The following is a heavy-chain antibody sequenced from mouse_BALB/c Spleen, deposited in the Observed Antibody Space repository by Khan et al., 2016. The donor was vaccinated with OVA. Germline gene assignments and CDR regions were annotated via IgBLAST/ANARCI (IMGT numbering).Heavy chain of an antibody. CDR1: GYTFTNYG. CDR2: INTYTGEP. J-gene: IGHJ4*01. V-gene: IGHV9-3-1*01. Sequence: QIQLVQSGPELKKPGETVKISCKASGYTFTNYGMKWVKQSPGKALKWMGWINTYTGEPTYADDFKGRFAFSLETSVNTAFLQIKNLKNEDTATYCAAKHTYVADALEHWGQGTSVTVSS. CDR3: AKHTYVADALEH.